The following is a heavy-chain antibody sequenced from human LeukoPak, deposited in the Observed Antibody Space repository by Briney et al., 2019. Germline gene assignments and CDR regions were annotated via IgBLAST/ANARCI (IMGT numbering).Heavy chain of an antibody. D-gene: IGHD4-23*01. CDR2: ISGSGGST. Sequence: GGSLRLSCAASGLTFSSYAMRWVRQAPGKGLEWVSGISGSGGSTYYADSVKGRFTISRDNSKNTLYLQMNSLRAEDTAVYYCAKDEYGGNPNLFDYWGQGTLVTVSS. CDR1: GLTFSSYA. J-gene: IGHJ4*02. V-gene: IGHV3-23*01. CDR3: AKDEYGGNPNLFDY.